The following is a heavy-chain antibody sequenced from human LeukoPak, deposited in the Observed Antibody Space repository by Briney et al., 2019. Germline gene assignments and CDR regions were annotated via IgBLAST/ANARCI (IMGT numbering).Heavy chain of an antibody. CDR1: GYSISSGYY. J-gene: IGHJ4*02. CDR2: IYHSGST. D-gene: IGHD3-22*01. V-gene: IGHV4-38-2*02. Sequence: SETLSLTCTVSGYSISSGYYWGWIRQPPGKGLEWIGSIYHSGSTYYNPSLKSRLTISADTSKNRFSLRLTSVTAADTAVYYCARVGYYDSSGYYPSNYFDYWGQGTLVTVSS. CDR3: ARVGYYDSSGYYPSNYFDY.